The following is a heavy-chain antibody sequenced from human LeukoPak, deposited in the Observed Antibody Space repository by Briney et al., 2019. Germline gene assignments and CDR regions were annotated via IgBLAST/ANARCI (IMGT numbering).Heavy chain of an antibody. CDR1: GYSLPEVS. Sequence: ASVKVSCKVSGYSLPEVSMHWVRQAPGKGLEWMGRLDPEDDETFYAQNFQGRVTMTEDTSADIAYMELSSLRSEDTAVYYCATLTQYDYIWANYWGQGTLVTVSS. D-gene: IGHD3-16*01. CDR3: ATLTQYDYIWANY. J-gene: IGHJ4*02. V-gene: IGHV1-24*01. CDR2: LDPEDDET.